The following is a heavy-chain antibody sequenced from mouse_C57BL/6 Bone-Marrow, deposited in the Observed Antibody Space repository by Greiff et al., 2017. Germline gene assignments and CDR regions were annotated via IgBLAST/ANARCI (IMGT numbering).Heavy chain of an antibody. D-gene: IGHD1-1*01. Sequence: QVQLQQSGAELARPGASVKLSCKASGYNFTSYGISWVKQRTGQGLEWIGEIYPRSGNTYYNEKFKGKATLTADKSSSTAYMELRSLTSEDSAVYFCARGGYYYGSSPWFAYWGQGTLVTVSA. CDR2: IYPRSGNT. V-gene: IGHV1-81*01. J-gene: IGHJ3*01. CDR1: GYNFTSYG. CDR3: ARGGYYYGSSPWFAY.